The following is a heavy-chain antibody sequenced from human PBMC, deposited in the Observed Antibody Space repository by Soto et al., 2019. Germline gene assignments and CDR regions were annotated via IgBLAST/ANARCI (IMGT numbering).Heavy chain of an antibody. CDR3: AKLTAA. Sequence: SETLSLTCTVSGGSVTNSSYYWGWIRQSPGKGLEWIGSVYYRGRSYSKSSVKSRVTISVDTSKNQFSLNLNSVTASDTAVYFCAKLTAAWGQGTLVTVSS. CDR1: GGSVTNSSYY. D-gene: IGHD6-13*01. V-gene: IGHV4-39*01. J-gene: IGHJ4*02. CDR2: VYYRGRS.